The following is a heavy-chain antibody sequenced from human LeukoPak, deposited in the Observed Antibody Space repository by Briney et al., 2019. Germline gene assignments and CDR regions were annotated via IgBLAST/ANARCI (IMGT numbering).Heavy chain of an antibody. V-gene: IGHV4-4*02. D-gene: IGHD4-11*01. CDR1: GGSISSSNW. J-gene: IGHJ3*02. CDR3: AREGGVTTVTTACAFDI. CDR2: IYHSGST. Sequence: PSETLSLTCAVSGGSISSSNWWSWVRQPPGKGLEWIGEIYHSGSTNYNPSLKSRVTISVDKSKNQFSLKLSSVTAADTAVYYCAREGGVTTVTTACAFDIWGQGTMVTVSS.